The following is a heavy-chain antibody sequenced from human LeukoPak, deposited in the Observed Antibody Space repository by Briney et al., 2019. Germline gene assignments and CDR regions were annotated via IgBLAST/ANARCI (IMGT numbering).Heavy chain of an antibody. D-gene: IGHD3-10*01. J-gene: IGHJ1*01. CDR3: ASAQDAHMVRGVIITTEYFQH. CDR1: GFTFSRYA. V-gene: IGHV3-30-3*01. Sequence: GGSLRLSCAASGFTFSRYAIHWVRQAPGKGLEWVAVISYDGSNKFYADSVKGRFTISRDNSKNTLYLQMNSLRAEDTAVYYCASAQDAHMVRGVIITTEYFQHWGQGTLVTVSS. CDR2: ISYDGSNK.